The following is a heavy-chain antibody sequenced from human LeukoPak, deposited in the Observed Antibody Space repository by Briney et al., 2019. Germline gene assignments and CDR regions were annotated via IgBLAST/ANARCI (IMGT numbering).Heavy chain of an antibody. J-gene: IGHJ3*01. CDR1: GYTFTSYG. Sequence: ASVKASCKASGYTFTSYGISWVRQAPGQGLEWMGWISTYNGNTNYAQNLQGRVTMTTDASTTTAYMELRSLRSDDTAVYYCARAALYYYGSGSYSGDLWGQGTMVTVSS. D-gene: IGHD3-10*01. CDR2: ISTYNGNT. CDR3: ARAALYYYGSGSYSGDL. V-gene: IGHV1-18*01.